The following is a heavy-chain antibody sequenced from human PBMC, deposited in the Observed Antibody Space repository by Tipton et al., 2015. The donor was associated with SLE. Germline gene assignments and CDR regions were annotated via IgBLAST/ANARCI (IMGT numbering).Heavy chain of an antibody. Sequence: TLSLTCAVYSGSFKGYYWSWIRQPPGKGLEWIGEINHSGKTNYNPSLKSQFTISVDTSKNQFSLKLTSVTAADTAVYYCARGFVNTVIHKTIIRAYFFDYWGQGTLVTVSS. J-gene: IGHJ4*02. CDR3: ARGFVNTVIHKTIIRAYFFDY. D-gene: IGHD3-10*01. CDR2: INHSGKT. V-gene: IGHV4-34*01. CDR1: SGSFKGYY.